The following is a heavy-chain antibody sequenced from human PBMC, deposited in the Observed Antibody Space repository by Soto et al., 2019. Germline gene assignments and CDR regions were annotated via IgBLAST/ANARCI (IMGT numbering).Heavy chain of an antibody. CDR3: ARVGKIYSSGWYYYYYMDV. J-gene: IGHJ6*03. V-gene: IGHV1-18*01. CDR2: ISAYNGNT. Sequence: GASVKVSCKASGYTFTSYGISWARQAPGQGLEWMGWISAYNGNTNYAQKLQGRVTMTTDTSTSTAYMELRSLRSDDTAVYYCARVGKIYSSGWYYYYYMDVWGKGTTVTVSS. CDR1: GYTFTSYG. D-gene: IGHD6-19*01.